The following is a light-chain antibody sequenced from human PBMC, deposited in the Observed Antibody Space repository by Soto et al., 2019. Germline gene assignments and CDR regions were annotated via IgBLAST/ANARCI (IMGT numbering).Light chain of an antibody. CDR2: VAS. V-gene: IGKV3-11*01. J-gene: IGKJ4*01. CDR3: QQRYNWPPLT. Sequence: EIVLTQSPATLSLSPGERATLSCRASESISSYLAWYQHMPGQAPRLLIYVASKRATGVPARFSGSGSGTDFTLTISSLEPEDFAVYYCQQRYNWPPLTFGGGTRVEIK. CDR1: ESISSY.